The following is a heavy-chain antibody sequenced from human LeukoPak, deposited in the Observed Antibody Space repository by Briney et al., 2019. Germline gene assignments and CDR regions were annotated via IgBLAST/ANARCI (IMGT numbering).Heavy chain of an antibody. Sequence: PSETLSLTCTVSGGSISSYYWSWIRQPPGKGLEWIGYIYYSGSTNYNPSLKSRVTISVDTSKNQFSLKLSSVTAADTAVYYCARARLYYGSGLFDYWGQGTLVTVSS. D-gene: IGHD3-10*01. V-gene: IGHV4-59*08. J-gene: IGHJ4*02. CDR1: GGSISSYY. CDR2: IYYSGST. CDR3: ARARLYYGSGLFDY.